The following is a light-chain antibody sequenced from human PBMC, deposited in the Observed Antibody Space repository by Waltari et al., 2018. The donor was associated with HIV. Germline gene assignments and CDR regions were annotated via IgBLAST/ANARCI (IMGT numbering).Light chain of an antibody. V-gene: IGKV2-28*01. CDR2: LAY. CDR1: QSLLHSSGYNF. CDR3: MQGLQIPLT. J-gene: IGKJ4*01. Sequence: IVMTQSPLSLSVTPGEPASISCTSNQSLLHSSGYNFLDWYMQKPGQSPQVLIYLAYNRAAGVAARFSGSGSATDFTLKISRVEAEDVGFYYCMQGLQIPLTFGGGTKVEIK.